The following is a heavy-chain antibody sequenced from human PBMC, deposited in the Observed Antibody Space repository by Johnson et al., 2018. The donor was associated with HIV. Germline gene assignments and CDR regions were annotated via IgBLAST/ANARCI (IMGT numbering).Heavy chain of an antibody. D-gene: IGHD1-26*01. CDR3: ARTQWEQLLGAGASDF. CDR2: IGTAGDT. J-gene: IGHJ3*01. CDR1: GFTFDDYA. V-gene: IGHV3-13*01. Sequence: VQLVESGGGLVQPGGSLRLSCAASGFTFDDYAMHWVRQAPGKGLEWVSGIGTAGDTYYPGSVKGRFTISRENAKNSLYLQMNSLRAGDTAVDYCARTQWEQLLGAGASDFWGPGTLVTVSS.